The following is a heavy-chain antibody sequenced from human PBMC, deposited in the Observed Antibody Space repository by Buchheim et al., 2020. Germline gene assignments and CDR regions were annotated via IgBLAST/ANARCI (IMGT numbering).Heavy chain of an antibody. D-gene: IGHD5-24*01. J-gene: IGHJ4*02. CDR1: GGTFSSYA. CDR3: ARAPDGYNADY. CDR2: IIPILGIA. Sequence: QVQLVQSGAEVKKPGSSVKVSCKASGGTFSSYAISWVRQAPGQGLEWMGRIIPILGIANYAQKFQGRATTTADKSTTTAYLELSSLRSEDTAVYYCARAPDGYNADYWGQGTL. V-gene: IGHV1-69*04.